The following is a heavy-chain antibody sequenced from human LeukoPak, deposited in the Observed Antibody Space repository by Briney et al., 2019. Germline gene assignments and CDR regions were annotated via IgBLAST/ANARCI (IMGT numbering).Heavy chain of an antibody. CDR2: INHSGST. D-gene: IGHD5-12*01. CDR3: ARGGYSGYGWYFDY. CDR1: GGSFSGYY. J-gene: IGHJ4*02. Sequence: RSETLSLTCAVYGGSFSGYYWSWIRQPPGKGLEWIGEINHSGSTNYNPSLKSRVTISVDTSKNQFSLKLSSVTAADTAVYYCARGGYSGYGWYFDYWGQGTLVTVSS. V-gene: IGHV4-34*01.